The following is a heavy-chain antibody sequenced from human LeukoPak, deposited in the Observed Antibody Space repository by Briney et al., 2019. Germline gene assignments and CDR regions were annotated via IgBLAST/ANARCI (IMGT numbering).Heavy chain of an antibody. D-gene: IGHD5-18*01. J-gene: IGHJ5*02. V-gene: IGHV3-9*01. Sequence: PGRSLRLSCAASGFTFDDYAMHWVRQAPGKGLEWVSGISWNSGSIGYADSVKGRFTISRDNAKNSLYLQMNSLRAEDTALYYCAKDTAAMVPGGGWFDPWGQGTLVTVSS. CDR1: GFTFDDYA. CDR3: AKDTAAMVPGGGWFDP. CDR2: ISWNSGSI.